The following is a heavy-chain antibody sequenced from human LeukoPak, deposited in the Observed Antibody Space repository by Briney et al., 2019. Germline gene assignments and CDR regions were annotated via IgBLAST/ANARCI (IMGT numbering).Heavy chain of an antibody. D-gene: IGHD6-13*01. J-gene: IGHJ4*02. CDR1: GSTFSSYE. CDR3: ARDLGIAAAGTKSGY. V-gene: IGHV3-48*03. CDR2: ISSSGSTI. Sequence: GGSLRLSCAASGSTFSSYEMNWVRQAPGKGLEWVSYISSSGSTIYYADSVKGRFTISRDNAKNSLYLQMNSLRAEDTAVYYCARDLGIAAAGTKSGYWGQGTLVTVSS.